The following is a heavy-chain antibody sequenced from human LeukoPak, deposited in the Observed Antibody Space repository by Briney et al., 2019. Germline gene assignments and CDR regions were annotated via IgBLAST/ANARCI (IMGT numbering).Heavy chain of an antibody. D-gene: IGHD5-18*01. V-gene: IGHV4-39*01. CDR1: GGSISSGDYY. CDR3: ARLTGILRRAYSYGPGGYFDL. J-gene: IGHJ2*01. Sequence: SETLSLTCTVSGGSISSGDYYWSWIRQPPGKGLEWIGSIYYSGSTYYNPSLKSRVTISVDTSKNQFSPKLSSVAAADTAVYYCARLTGILRRAYSYGPGGYFDLWGRGTLVTVSS. CDR2: IYYSGST.